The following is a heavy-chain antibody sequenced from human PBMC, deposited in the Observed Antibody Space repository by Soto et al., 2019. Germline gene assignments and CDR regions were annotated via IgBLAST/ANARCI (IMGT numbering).Heavy chain of an antibody. Sequence: QVQLQESGPGLVKPSQTLSLTCTVSGGSISSGGYYWSWIRQHPGKGLEWIGYIYYSGSTYYNPSLKSRVTISVDTSKNQFPLKLGSVTAADTAVDYCARGGGYSSSIDAFDIWGQGTMVTVSS. CDR3: ARGGGYSSSIDAFDI. CDR1: GGSISSGGYY. CDR2: IYYSGST. D-gene: IGHD6-13*01. V-gene: IGHV4-31*03. J-gene: IGHJ3*02.